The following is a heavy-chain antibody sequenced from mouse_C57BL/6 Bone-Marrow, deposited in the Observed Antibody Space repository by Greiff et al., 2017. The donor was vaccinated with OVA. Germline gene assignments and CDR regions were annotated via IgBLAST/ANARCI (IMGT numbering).Heavy chain of an antibody. D-gene: IGHD1-1*01. J-gene: IGHJ1*03. CDR2: FHPYNDDT. Sequence: QVQLQQSGAELVKPGASVKMSCKASGYTFTTYPIEWMKQNHGKSLEWIGNFHPYNDDTKYNEKFKGKATLTVEKSSSTVYLELSRLTSDDSAVYYCARSYYYGSGHWYFDVWGTGTTVTVSS. CDR3: ARSYYYGSGHWYFDV. CDR1: GYTFTTYP. V-gene: IGHV1-47*01.